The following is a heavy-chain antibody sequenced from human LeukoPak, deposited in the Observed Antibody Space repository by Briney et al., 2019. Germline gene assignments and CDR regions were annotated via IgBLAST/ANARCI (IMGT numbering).Heavy chain of an antibody. J-gene: IGHJ4*02. CDR1: HYSINSGYN. V-gene: IGHV4-38-2*02. D-gene: IGHD5-18*01. Sequence: SETLSLTCTVSHYSINSGYNWGWIRQTPGKGLQWIGIIYHSGTTYSNPSLRGRATASIDASKNEFSPKLSSGTAEDTAVYYGARGGYSYVGFFVYWGQGTQVTVSS. CDR3: ARGGYSYVGFFVY. CDR2: IYHSGTT.